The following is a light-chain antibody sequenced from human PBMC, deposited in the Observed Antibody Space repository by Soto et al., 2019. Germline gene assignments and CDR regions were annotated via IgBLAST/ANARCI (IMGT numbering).Light chain of an antibody. Sequence: AIQMTQSPSSLSASVGDRVTITCRASQGIRNDLGWYQQKPGKAPKLLIYATSSLQSGVPSRFSGSGSGTDFTLTISSLQPEDFASYYCLQDYNYPWTFGQGTKVEIK. CDR3: LQDYNYPWT. CDR1: QGIRND. CDR2: ATS. J-gene: IGKJ1*01. V-gene: IGKV1-6*01.